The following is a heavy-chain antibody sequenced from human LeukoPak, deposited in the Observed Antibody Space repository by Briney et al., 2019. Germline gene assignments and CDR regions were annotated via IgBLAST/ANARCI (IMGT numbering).Heavy chain of an antibody. D-gene: IGHD2-2*01. CDR2: IKQDGTEK. J-gene: IGHJ3*01. CDR3: ARVGYQLPTFDAFDF. CDR1: GFTFNHYW. Sequence: PGGSLRLSCAASGFTFNHYWLSWVRQAPGKGLEWVANIKQDGTEKYYVDSVKGRFTISKDNAKNSLYLQMNSLRAEDTAVYYCARVGYQLPTFDAFDFWGQRTMVTVSS. V-gene: IGHV3-7*03.